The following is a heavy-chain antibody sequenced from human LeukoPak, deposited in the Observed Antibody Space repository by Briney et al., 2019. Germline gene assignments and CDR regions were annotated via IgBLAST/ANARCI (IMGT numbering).Heavy chain of an antibody. CDR3: AREGTTRRLAAFDI. J-gene: IGHJ3*02. V-gene: IGHV4-61*02. Sequence: SETLSLTCTVSGGSISSGSYYWSWFRQPAGKGLEWIGRIYTSGSTNYNPSLKSRVTISVDTSKNQFSLKLSSVTAADTAVYYCAREGTTRRLAAFDIWGQGTMVTVSS. CDR1: GGSISSGSYY. CDR2: IYTSGST. D-gene: IGHD2-15*01.